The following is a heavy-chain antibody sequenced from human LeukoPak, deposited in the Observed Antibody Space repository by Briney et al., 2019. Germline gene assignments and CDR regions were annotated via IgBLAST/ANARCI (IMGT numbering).Heavy chain of an antibody. CDR3: ASDRSDFDY. CDR1: GFTFSSYA. CDR2: ISGSGGST. V-gene: IGHV3-23*01. J-gene: IGHJ4*02. Sequence: AGSLRLSCAASGFTFSSYAMSWVRQAPGKGLEWVSAISGSGGSTYYADSVKGRFTISRDNSKNTPYLQIKSLRADDRAVDYGASDRSDFDYWGQGTRVTVSA.